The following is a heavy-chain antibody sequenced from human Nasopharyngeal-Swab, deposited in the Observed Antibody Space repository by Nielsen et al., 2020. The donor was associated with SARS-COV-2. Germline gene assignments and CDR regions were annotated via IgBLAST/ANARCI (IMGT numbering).Heavy chain of an antibody. J-gene: IGHJ4*02. D-gene: IGHD3-3*01. CDR3: AKDPFYDFWSGYYFDY. V-gene: IGHV3-23*01. Sequence: WIRQPPGKGLEWVSAISGSGGSTYYADSVKGRFTISRGNSKNTLYLQMNSLRAEDTAVYYCAKDPFYDFWSGYYFDYWGQGTPVTVSS. CDR2: ISGSGGST.